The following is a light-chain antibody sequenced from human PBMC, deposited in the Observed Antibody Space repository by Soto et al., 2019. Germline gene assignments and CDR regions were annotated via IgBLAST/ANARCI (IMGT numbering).Light chain of an antibody. V-gene: IGKV2-28*01. CDR1: QSLLHSNGYSY. Sequence: DIVMTQSPLSLPVIPGEPASISCKSSQSLLHSNGYSYLDWYLQKPGQSPQVLMYLGSNRASGVPDRFSGSGSGTDFTLKISRVEAEDVGIYHCMQTLQTPYTFGQGTKVDIK. J-gene: IGKJ2*01. CDR2: LGS. CDR3: MQTLQTPYT.